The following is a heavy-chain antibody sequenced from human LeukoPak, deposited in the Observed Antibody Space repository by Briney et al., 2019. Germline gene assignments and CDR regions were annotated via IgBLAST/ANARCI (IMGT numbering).Heavy chain of an antibody. CDR3: ARRAGVVVPAAMKTNYYYYYYMDV. V-gene: IGHV4-59*01. CDR1: GVSISSYY. D-gene: IGHD2-2*01. CDR2: IYYSGST. Sequence: PSETLSLTCTVSGVSISSYYWSWIRQPPGKGLEWLGYIYYSGSTNYNPSLKSRVTISVDTSKNQFSLKLSSVTAADTAVYYCARRAGVVVPAAMKTNYYYYYYMDVWGKGTTVTISS. J-gene: IGHJ6*03.